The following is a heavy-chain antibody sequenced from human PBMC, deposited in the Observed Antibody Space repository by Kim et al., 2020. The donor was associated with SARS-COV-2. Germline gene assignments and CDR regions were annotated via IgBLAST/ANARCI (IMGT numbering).Heavy chain of an antibody. CDR2: IYYSGST. D-gene: IGHD3-9*01. CDR1: GGSISSGGYY. J-gene: IGHJ3*02. CDR3: AINYDILTGPGAFDI. V-gene: IGHV4-31*03. Sequence: SETLSLTCTVSGGSISSGGYYWSWIRQHPGKGLEWIGYIYYSGSTYYNPSLKSRVTISVDTSKNQFSLKLSSVTAADTAVYYCAINYDILTGPGAFDIWGQGTMVTVSS.